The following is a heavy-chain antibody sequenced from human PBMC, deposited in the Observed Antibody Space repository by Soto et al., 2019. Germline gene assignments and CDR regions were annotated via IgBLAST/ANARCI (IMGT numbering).Heavy chain of an antibody. CDR3: ATLYMVRGVRTFDY. CDR2: IYYTGST. D-gene: IGHD3-10*01. CDR1: GGSISSGGYY. V-gene: IGHV4-31*03. J-gene: IGHJ4*02. Sequence: QVQLQESGPGLVKPSQTLSLTCTVSGGSISSGGYYWSWIRQHPGKGLEWIGYIYYTGSTYYNPSLKSRVTISVDTSKNQFSLKLSAVTAADTAVYYCATLYMVRGVRTFDYWGQGTLVTVSS.